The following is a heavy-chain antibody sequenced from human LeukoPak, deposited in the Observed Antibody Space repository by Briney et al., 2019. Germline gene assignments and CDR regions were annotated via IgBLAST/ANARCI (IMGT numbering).Heavy chain of an antibody. CDR1: GFSFSNYW. CDR3: ARDANYHVSSDYYDAFDI. Sequence: PGGSLRLSCAASGFSFSNYWMTWLRQAPGKGLEWVANIRGDESRKYYLDSVTGRFTISRDNAKNSLYLQMNSLRAEDTAVYYCARDANYHVSSDYYDAFDIWGQGTMVTVPS. V-gene: IGHV3-7*01. D-gene: IGHD3-22*01. CDR2: IRGDESRK. J-gene: IGHJ3*02.